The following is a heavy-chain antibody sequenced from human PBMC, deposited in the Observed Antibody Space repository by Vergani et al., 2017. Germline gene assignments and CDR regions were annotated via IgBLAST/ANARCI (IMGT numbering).Heavy chain of an antibody. V-gene: IGHV4-31*03. Sequence: QVQLQESGPGLVKPSQTLSLTCTVPGGSISSGGYYWSWIRQHPGKGLEWIGYIYYSGSTYYNPSLKSRVTVSVDTSKNQFSLKLSSVTAADTAVYYCARLPYYYASGSYSPFDYWGQGTLVTVSS. CDR3: ARLPYYYASGSYSPFDY. CDR2: IYYSGST. J-gene: IGHJ4*02. CDR1: GGSISSGGYY. D-gene: IGHD3-10*01.